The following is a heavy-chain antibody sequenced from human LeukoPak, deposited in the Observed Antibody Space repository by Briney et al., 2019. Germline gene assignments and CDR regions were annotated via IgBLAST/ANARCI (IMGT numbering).Heavy chain of an antibody. CDR2: IYSGGST. CDR1: AFTFSSYG. D-gene: IGHD3-22*01. CDR3: ASLFYYYDSSGYPNWFDP. J-gene: IGHJ5*02. V-gene: IGHV3-53*01. Sequence: GGTLRLSCAASAFTFSSYGMSWVRQAPGKGLEWVSVIYSGGSTYYADSVKGRFTISRDNSKNTLYLQMNSLRAEDTAVYYCASLFYYYDSSGYPNWFDPWGQGTLVTVSS.